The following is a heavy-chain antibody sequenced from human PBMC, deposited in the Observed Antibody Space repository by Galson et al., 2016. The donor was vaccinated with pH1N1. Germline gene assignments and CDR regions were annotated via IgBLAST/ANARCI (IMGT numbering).Heavy chain of an antibody. CDR1: GGTFSSYA. J-gene: IGHJ4*02. CDR3: ARGRGYNYGYVDN. Sequence: SVKVSCKASGGTFSSYAISWVRQAPGQGLEWMGGIIGMFGITNYAQKFQGRASITADEITSSAYMELSGLRSVDTAVYYCARGRGYNYGYVDNWGQGTLVTVSS. V-gene: IGHV1-69*13. D-gene: IGHD5-12*01. CDR2: IIGMFGIT.